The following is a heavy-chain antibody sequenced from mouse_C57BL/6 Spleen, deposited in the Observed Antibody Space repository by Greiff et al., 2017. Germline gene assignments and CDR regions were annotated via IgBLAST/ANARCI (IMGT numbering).Heavy chain of an antibody. CDR1: GFTFSSYA. Sequence: EVKVVESGGGLVKPGGSLKLSCAASGFTFSSYAMSWVRQTPEKRLEWVATISDGGSYTYYPDNVKGRCTISRDNAKNNLYLQMSHLKSEDTAMYYCARGASNFFDYWGQGTTLTVSS. D-gene: IGHD2-10*02. CDR3: ARGASNFFDY. V-gene: IGHV5-4*03. CDR2: ISDGGSYT. J-gene: IGHJ2*01.